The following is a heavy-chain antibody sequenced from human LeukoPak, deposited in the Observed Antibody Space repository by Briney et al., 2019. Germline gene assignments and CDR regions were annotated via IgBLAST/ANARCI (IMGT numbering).Heavy chain of an antibody. CDR3: ARSGVRYYYDSSGYYYPYYFDY. D-gene: IGHD3-22*01. CDR2: IHNNGIT. Sequence: SETLSLTCTVSGDSMSSFYWSWIRQPPGKGLEWIGYIHNNGITNYNPSLKSRVTISVDTSKNQFTLKVRSVTAVDTAVYYCARSGVRYYYDSSGYYYPYYFDYWGQGTLVTVSS. CDR1: GDSMSSFY. J-gene: IGHJ4*02. V-gene: IGHV4-59*01.